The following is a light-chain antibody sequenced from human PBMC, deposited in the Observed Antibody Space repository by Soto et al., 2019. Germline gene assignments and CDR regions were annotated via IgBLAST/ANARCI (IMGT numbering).Light chain of an antibody. CDR3: QQYSSFWT. V-gene: IGKV1-5*01. CDR2: DAS. CDR1: QYISSW. Sequence: DIQMTQSPSTLSASVGDRVTITCRASQYISSWLAWYQQKPGKAPKVLIYDASNLQSGVPSRFSGSGSGTEFTLTISSLQPDDFATYYCQQYSSFWTFDQGTKVELK. J-gene: IGKJ1*01.